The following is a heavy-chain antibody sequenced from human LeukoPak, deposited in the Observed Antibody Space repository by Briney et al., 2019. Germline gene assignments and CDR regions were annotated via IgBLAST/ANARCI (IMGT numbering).Heavy chain of an antibody. V-gene: IGHV3-30*14. Sequence: GGSLRLSCAASGFTFSSYAMHWVRQAPGKGLEWVAVISYDGSNKYYADSVKGRFTISRDNSKNTLYLQMNSLRAEDTAVYYCARGEYNWNDLHLWGQGTLVTVSS. CDR2: ISYDGSNK. CDR3: ARGEYNWNDLHL. CDR1: GFTFSSYA. J-gene: IGHJ5*02. D-gene: IGHD1-20*01.